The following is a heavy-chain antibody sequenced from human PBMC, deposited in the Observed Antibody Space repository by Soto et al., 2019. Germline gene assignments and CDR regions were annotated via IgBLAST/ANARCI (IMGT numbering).Heavy chain of an antibody. J-gene: IGHJ4*02. V-gene: IGHV4-59*01. CDR2: IYYSGST. D-gene: IGHD6-19*01. Sequence: SETLSLTCTVSGGSISSYYWSWIRQPPGKGLEWIGYIYYSGSTNYNPSLKSRVTISVDTSKNQFSLKLSSVTAADTAVYYCARDIAVAGFFDYWGQGTLVTVSS. CDR3: ARDIAVAGFFDY. CDR1: GGSISSYY.